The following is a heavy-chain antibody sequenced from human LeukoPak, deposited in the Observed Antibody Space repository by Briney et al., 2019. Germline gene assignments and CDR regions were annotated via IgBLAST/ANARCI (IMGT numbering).Heavy chain of an antibody. D-gene: IGHD4-17*01. CDR3: AREGVTTGLLDY. J-gene: IGHJ4*02. CDR1: GFTFSSYA. CDR2: ISYDGSNK. V-gene: IGHV3-30*04. Sequence: GGSLRLSCAASGFTFSSYAMHWVRQAPGKGLEWVAGISYDGSNKYYADSVKGRFTISRDNSKNTLYLQMNSLRAEDTAVYYCAREGVTTGLLDYWGQGTLVTVSS.